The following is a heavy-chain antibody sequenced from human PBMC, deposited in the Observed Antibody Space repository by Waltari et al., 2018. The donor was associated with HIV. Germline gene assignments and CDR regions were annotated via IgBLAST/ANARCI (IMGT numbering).Heavy chain of an antibody. CDR2: IRGGGET. CDR3: VKDSGRAADVFDL. V-gene: IGHV3-23*01. J-gene: IGHJ3*01. D-gene: IGHD3-10*01. CDR1: GFIFSDFA. Sequence: QLLESGGGLVEPGGSLRLSCAAHGFIFSDFAMDWVRQAPGKGLEWVSAIRGGGETFYADSVKGRFTISRDNSKNTLYLQMNSLRADDAAVYYCVKDSGRAADVFDLWGQGTMVTVSS.